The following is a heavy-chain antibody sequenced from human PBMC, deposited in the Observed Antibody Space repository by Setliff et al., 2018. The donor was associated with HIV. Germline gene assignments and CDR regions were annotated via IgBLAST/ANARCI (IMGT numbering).Heavy chain of an antibody. J-gene: IGHJ6*02. D-gene: IGHD6-25*01. V-gene: IGHV3-48*04. CDR1: GFTFDRYW. CDR2: ISSSGSTI. Sequence: GGSLRLSCAASGFTFDRYWMHWVRQAPGKGLEWVSYISSSGSTIYYADSVKGRFTISRDNAKNSLYLQMNSLRAEDTAVYYCARVHSSGFPYYYYGMDVWGQGTTVTVSS. CDR3: ARVHSSGFPYYYYGMDV.